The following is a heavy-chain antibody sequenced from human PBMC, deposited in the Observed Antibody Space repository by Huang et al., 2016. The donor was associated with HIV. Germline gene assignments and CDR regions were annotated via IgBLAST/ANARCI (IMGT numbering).Heavy chain of an antibody. CDR2: ISPSFGTA. V-gene: IGHV1-69*01. J-gene: IGHJ6*02. D-gene: IGHD6-6*01. CDR3: ARGRTRSSLYDSYYGLDV. CDR1: GGTFSTYA. Sequence: QVQLVQSGAEVKKPGSSVKVSCKASGGTFSTYAISWVRQAPGQGREWIGGISPSFGTANYAQKFQGTVTNTADEFTSTAYMELSSLRSEDTALYYCARGRTRSSLYDSYYGLDVWGQGTTVTVSS.